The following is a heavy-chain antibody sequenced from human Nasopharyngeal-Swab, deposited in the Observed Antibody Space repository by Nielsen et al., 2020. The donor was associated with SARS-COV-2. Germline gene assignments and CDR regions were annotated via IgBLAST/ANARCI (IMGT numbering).Heavy chain of an antibody. D-gene: IGHD5-24*01. J-gene: IGHJ6*03. CDR1: GYTFTRHG. CDR2: IIPILPIT. V-gene: IGHV1-69*10. Sequence: SVKVSCKASGYTFTRHGVTWARQAPGQGLVWMGGIIPILPITNYAQKFQDRVTITADKSTSTAYMELSSLRSEDTAAYYCARGGWLRKDYYYSYYYMDVWGKGTTVTVSS. CDR3: ARGGWLRKDYYYSYYYMDV.